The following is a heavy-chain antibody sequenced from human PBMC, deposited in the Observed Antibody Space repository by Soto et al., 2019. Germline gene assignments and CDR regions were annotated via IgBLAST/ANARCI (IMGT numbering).Heavy chain of an antibody. CDR3: ARSHSDYDILTGYLSGGMDV. D-gene: IGHD3-9*01. V-gene: IGHV3-33*01. CDR2: IWYDGSNK. J-gene: IGHJ6*02. Sequence: GGSLRLSCAASGFTFSSYGMHWVRQAPGKGLEWVAVIWYDGSNKYYADSVKGRFTISRDNSKNTLYLQVNSLRAEDTAVYYCARSHSDYDILTGYLSGGMDVWGQGTTVAVSS. CDR1: GFTFSSYG.